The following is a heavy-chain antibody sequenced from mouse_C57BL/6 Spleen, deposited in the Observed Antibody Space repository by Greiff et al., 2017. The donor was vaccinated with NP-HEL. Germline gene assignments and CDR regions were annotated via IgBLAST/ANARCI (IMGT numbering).Heavy chain of an antibody. Sequence: QVQLQQPGTELVKPGASVKLSCKASGYTFTSYWMHWVKQRPGQGLEWIGNINPSNGGTNYNEKFKSKATLTVDKSSSTAYMQLSSLTSEDAAVYYCARSGVGDGYPSYAMDYWGQGTSVTVSS. D-gene: IGHD2-3*01. CDR3: ARSGVGDGYPSYAMDY. V-gene: IGHV1-53*01. CDR2: INPSNGGT. CDR1: GYTFTSYW. J-gene: IGHJ4*01.